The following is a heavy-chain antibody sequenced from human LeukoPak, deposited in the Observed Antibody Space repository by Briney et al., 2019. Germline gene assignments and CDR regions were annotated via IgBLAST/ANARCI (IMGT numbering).Heavy chain of an antibody. V-gene: IGHV4-30-4*01. Sequence: PSETLSLTCTVSGGSISSGDYYWSWIRQPPGKGLEWIGYIYYSGSTYYNPSLKSRVTISVDTSKNQFSLKLSSVTAADTAVYYCVGVAAAGTPDGYWGQGTLVTVSS. CDR3: VGVAAAGTPDGY. D-gene: IGHD6-13*01. J-gene: IGHJ4*02. CDR2: IYYSGST. CDR1: GGSISSGDYY.